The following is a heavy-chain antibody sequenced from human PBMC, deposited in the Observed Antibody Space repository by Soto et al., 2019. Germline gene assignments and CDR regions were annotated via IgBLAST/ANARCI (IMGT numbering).Heavy chain of an antibody. CDR1: GFTFSSYA. Sequence: EVQLLETGGNLVRPGGSLRLSCAASGFTFSSYAMTWVRQAPGKGLEWVSTVTGSGGGTYYADSVKGRFTISRDNSKNTVYLQMGSLRVEDTAIYYCARRTPVTTGYYFDFWGQGTLVTVSS. CDR3: ARRTPVTTGYYFDF. CDR2: VTGSGGGT. J-gene: IGHJ4*02. D-gene: IGHD4-17*01. V-gene: IGHV3-23*01.